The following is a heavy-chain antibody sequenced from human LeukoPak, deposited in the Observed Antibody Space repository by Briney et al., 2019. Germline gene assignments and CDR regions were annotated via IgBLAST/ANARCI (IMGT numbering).Heavy chain of an antibody. D-gene: IGHD1-26*01. Sequence: GGSLRLSCAASGFTFSDAWMTWVRQAPGKGLEWVGRIKTKTDGGTTDYAAPVRGRFTISRDDSKNTLYLQMNSLKTEDTAVYYCQPSGSYYQHWGQGTLVTVSS. J-gene: IGHJ1*01. CDR2: IKTKTDGGTT. CDR1: GFTFSDAW. V-gene: IGHV3-15*01. CDR3: QPSGSYYQH.